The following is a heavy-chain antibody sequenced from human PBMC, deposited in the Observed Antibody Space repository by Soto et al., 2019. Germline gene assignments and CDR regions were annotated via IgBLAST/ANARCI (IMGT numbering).Heavy chain of an antibody. CDR2: ISYNGST. D-gene: IGHD3-22*01. J-gene: IGHJ4*02. CDR3: ATYYYDSSGYCRGFDY. Sequence: QLQLQESGPGLVKPSETLSLTCTVAGGSISSSSYCWGWIRQPPGKGLEWIGSISYNGSTDYNPSLKSRVTTSVDTSKNQFSLKLSSVTAADTAVYYCATYYYDSSGYCRGFDYWGQGTLVTVSS. CDR1: GGSISSSSYC. V-gene: IGHV4-39*01.